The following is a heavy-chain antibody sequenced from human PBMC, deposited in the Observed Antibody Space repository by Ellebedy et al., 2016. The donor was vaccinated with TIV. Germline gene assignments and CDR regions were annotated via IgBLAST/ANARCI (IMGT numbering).Heavy chain of an antibody. D-gene: IGHD2-15*01. CDR1: GFTFRSYG. V-gene: IGHV3-33*01. Sequence: GESLKISXEVSGFTFRSYGMHWVRQAPGKGLEWVAVIWDDGANTYYADSVKGRFTISRDNSRKTVSLQMTSLRDDDTAVYYCARDGSCGGGKCYSGLPDFWGQGTLVTVSS. CDR2: IWDDGANT. CDR3: ARDGSCGGGKCYSGLPDF. J-gene: IGHJ4*02.